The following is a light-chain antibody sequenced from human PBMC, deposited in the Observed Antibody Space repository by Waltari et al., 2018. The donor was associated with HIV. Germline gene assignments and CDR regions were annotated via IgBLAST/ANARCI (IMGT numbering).Light chain of an antibody. Sequence: QSALTQPASVSGSPGQSIPISCTGTSSDVWSYELVSWYQKHPDKAPKLMIYEVSKRPAGVSNRFSGSRSGNTASLTITGLLVEDEADYYCCSYAGRNNYYVFGAGTTVTVL. J-gene: IGLJ1*01. CDR2: EVS. V-gene: IGLV2-23*02. CDR1: SSDVWSYEL. CDR3: CSYAGRNNYYV.